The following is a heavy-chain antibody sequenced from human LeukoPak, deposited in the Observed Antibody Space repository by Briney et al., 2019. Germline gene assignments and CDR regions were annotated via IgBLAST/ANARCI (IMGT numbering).Heavy chain of an antibody. CDR2: ISGSDGNT. V-gene: IGHV3-23*01. CDR1: GFTFSKYA. CDR3: TGDTYYFDH. D-gene: IGHD3-10*01. Sequence: GGSLRLSCAASGFTFSKYAMSWVRQAPGKGLEWVSAISGSDGNTFYADSVKGRFTISRDNSKNTLSLQMNSLRAEDTAVYFCTGDTYYFDHWGQGTLVTVSS. J-gene: IGHJ4*02.